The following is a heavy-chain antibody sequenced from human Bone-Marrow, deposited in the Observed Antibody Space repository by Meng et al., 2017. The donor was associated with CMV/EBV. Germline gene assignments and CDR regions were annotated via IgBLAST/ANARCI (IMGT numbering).Heavy chain of an antibody. CDR1: SGSISSYY. J-gene: IGHJ3*02. CDR2: IYYSGST. CDR3: ARERRDGYNYGFAI. Sequence: SETLSLTCTVSSGSISSYYWSWIRQPPGKGLEWIGYIYYSGSTNYNPSLKSRVTISVDTSKNQFSLKLSSVTAADTAVYYCARERRDGYNYGFAIWGQGTMVTVSS. V-gene: IGHV4-59*01. D-gene: IGHD5-24*01.